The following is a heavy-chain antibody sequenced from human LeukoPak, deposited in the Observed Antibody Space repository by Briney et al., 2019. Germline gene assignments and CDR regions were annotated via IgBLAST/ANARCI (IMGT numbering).Heavy chain of an antibody. Sequence: PSETLSLTCTDSGGSISNYNWSWIRQPPGKALEWVGYIYYSGGTNYNPSLNYNPSLTSRVPISVDTSKNQFSLKLTSVTAADTAVYYCARSELWPTGFDPWGQGTLVTVSS. CDR3: ARSELWPTGFDP. CDR1: GGSISNYN. D-gene: IGHD5-18*01. J-gene: IGHJ5*02. CDR2: IYYSGGT. V-gene: IGHV4-59*01.